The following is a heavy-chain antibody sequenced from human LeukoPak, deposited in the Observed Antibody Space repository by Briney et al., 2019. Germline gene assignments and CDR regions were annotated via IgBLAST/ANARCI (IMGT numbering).Heavy chain of an antibody. CDR1: GGTFSSYA. V-gene: IGHV1-69*04. CDR2: IIPILGIA. J-gene: IGHJ4*02. CDR3: ARDPRGGIFDY. Sequence: GASVKVSCKASGGTFSSYAISWVRQAPGQGLEWMGRIIPILGIANYAQKFQGRVTITADKSTSTAYMELSSLRSEDTAVYYCARDPRGGIFDYWGQGTLVTVSS.